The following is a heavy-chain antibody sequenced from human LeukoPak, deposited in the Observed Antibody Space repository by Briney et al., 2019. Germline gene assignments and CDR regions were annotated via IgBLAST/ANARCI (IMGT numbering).Heavy chain of an antibody. CDR3: ARVFCSSTSCPMFDYYYGMDV. Sequence: SVKVSCKASGGTFSSYAISWVRQAPGQGLEWMGGIIPIFGTANYAQKFQGRVTITADESTSTAYMELSSLRSEDTAVYYCARVFCSSTSCPMFDYYYGMDVWGQGTTVTVSS. V-gene: IGHV1-69*13. J-gene: IGHJ6*02. CDR1: GGTFSSYA. D-gene: IGHD2-2*01. CDR2: IIPIFGTA.